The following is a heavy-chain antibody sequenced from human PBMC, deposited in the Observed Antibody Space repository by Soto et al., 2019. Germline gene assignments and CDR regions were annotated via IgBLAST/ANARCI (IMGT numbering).Heavy chain of an antibody. CDR1: GGTFSSYA. V-gene: IGHV1-69*01. Sequence: QVQLVQSGAEVKKPGSSVKVSCKASGGTFSSYAISWVRQAPGPGLEWMGGIIPFFGKANYARKFQGRVTLTADESTSTAYMELSSLRSEDTAVYYCARERVVVAGRNWFDPWGQGTLVTVSS. CDR2: IIPFFGKA. D-gene: IGHD2-15*01. CDR3: ARERVVVAGRNWFDP. J-gene: IGHJ5*02.